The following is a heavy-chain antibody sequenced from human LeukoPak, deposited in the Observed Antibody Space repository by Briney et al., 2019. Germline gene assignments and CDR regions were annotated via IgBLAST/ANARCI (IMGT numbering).Heavy chain of an antibody. D-gene: IGHD2-8*01. Sequence: WEPLSLSCSVRGLSFSFYHWIWLRQSPLSGVAWMGEINDRGLTNYNPSLTSRVTISVDLSRKHFSLKMTSVTAADTAVYYCARDPTTVFGVPYSFDFWGQGTQVTVSS. CDR1: GLSFSFYH. J-gene: IGHJ4*02. V-gene: IGHV4-34*01. CDR3: ARDPTTVFGVPYSFDF. CDR2: INDRGLT.